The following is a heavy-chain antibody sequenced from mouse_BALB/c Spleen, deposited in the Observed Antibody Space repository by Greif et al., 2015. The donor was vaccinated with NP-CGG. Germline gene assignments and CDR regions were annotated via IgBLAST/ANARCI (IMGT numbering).Heavy chain of an antibody. D-gene: IGHD2-3*01. Sequence: EVKLQESGGGLVQPGGSLKLSCAASGFTFSSYGMSWVRQTPDKRLELVATINSNGGSTYYPDSVKGRFTISRDNAKNTLYLQMSSLKSEDTAMYYCARGDDGYSWFAYWGQGTLVTVSA. J-gene: IGHJ3*01. CDR3: ARGDDGYSWFAY. CDR2: INSNGGST. CDR1: GFTFSSYG. V-gene: IGHV5-6-3*01.